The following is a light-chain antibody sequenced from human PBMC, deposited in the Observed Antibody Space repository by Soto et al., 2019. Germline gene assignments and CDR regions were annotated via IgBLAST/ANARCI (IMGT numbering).Light chain of an antibody. CDR3: AAWDGSLNGWV. CDR2: SNV. CDR1: SSNIGSNT. J-gene: IGLJ3*02. Sequence: VLTQAPSASGTPGQRVTISCSGSSSNIGSNTVSWYQQVPGTAPKVLIYSNVQRPSGVPDRFSGSKSGTSASLAIGGLQSEDEADYYCAAWDGSLNGWVFGGGTKVTVL. V-gene: IGLV1-44*01.